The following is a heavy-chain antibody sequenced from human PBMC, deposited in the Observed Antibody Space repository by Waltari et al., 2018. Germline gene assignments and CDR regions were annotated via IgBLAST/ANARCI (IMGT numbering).Heavy chain of an antibody. J-gene: IGHJ6*04. V-gene: IGHV3-21*01. Sequence: EVQLVESGGGLVKPGGSLRLSCAASGFTFSSSSMNWVRQAPGKGLEWVASISSSSSYIYYADSVKGRFTISRDNAKNSLYLQMNSLRAEDTAVYYCARDLTMVRGVSSVWGKGTTVTVSS. CDR3: ARDLTMVRGVSSV. D-gene: IGHD3-10*01. CDR1: GFTFSSSS. CDR2: ISSSSSYI.